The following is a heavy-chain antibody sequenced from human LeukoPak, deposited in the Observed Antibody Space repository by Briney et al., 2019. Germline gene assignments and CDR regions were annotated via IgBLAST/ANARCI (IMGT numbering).Heavy chain of an antibody. D-gene: IGHD1-26*01. V-gene: IGHV3-74*01. CDR1: GFTFSSYW. CDR2: INSDGSST. J-gene: IGHJ6*02. CDR3: ARGQQSGSYYYYGMDV. Sequence: GGSLRLSCAASGFTFSSYWMHWVRQAPGKGLVWVSRINSDGSSTSYADSVKGRFTISRDNAKNTLYLQMDSLRAEDTAVYYCARGQQSGSYYYYGMDVWGQGTTVTVSS.